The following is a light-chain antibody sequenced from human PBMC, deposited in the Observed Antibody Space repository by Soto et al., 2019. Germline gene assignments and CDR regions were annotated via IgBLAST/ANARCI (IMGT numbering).Light chain of an antibody. CDR2: EVT. CDR1: SSDVGSFNY. Sequence: ALTQPASVSGSPGQSITISCTATSSDVGSFNYVSWYQHHPGKAPKLMIYEVTSRPSGVSNRFSGSKSGNTASLTISGLQAEDEADYYCVSYATSTTLYVFGSGTKVTVL. CDR3: VSYATSTTLYV. J-gene: IGLJ1*01. V-gene: IGLV2-14*01.